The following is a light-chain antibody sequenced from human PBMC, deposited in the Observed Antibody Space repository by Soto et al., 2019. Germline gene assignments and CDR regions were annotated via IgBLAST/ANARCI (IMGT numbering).Light chain of an antibody. CDR2: EVT. CDR1: SSDVGSFNY. Sequence: ALTQPASVSGSPGQSITISCTATSSDVGSFNYVSWYQHHPGKAPKLMIYEVTSRPSGVSNRFSGSKSGNTASLTISGLQAEDEADYYCVSYATSTTLYVFGSGTKVTVL. CDR3: VSYATSTTLYV. J-gene: IGLJ1*01. V-gene: IGLV2-14*01.